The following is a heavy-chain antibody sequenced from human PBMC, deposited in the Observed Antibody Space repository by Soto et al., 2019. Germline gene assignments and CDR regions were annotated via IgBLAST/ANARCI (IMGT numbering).Heavy chain of an antibody. CDR1: VGSITTGGYY. D-gene: IGHD2-15*01. J-gene: IGHJ4*02. CDR3: ARTKCSGGSCYSWSLDY. V-gene: IGHV4-31*03. Sequence: SETLSLTCTVSVGSITTGGYYWSWIRQPPGKGLEWIGHRYYSESTYYNPSLKSRVSISLDTSKNQFSLKLSFVTAADTAMYYCARTKCSGGSCYSWSLDYWGQGTPVTVSS. CDR2: RYYSEST.